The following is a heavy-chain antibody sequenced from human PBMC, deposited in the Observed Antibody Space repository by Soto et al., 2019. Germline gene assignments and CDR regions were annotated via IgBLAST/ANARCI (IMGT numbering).Heavy chain of an antibody. J-gene: IGHJ5*02. CDR3: AKDIQAAGTGWFDP. V-gene: IGHV3-30*18. CDR2: ISYDGSNK. Sequence: LRLSCAASGFTFSSYGMHWVRQAPGKGLEWVAVISYDGSNKYYADSVKGRFTISRDNSKNTLYLQMNSLRAEDTAVYYCAKDIQAAGTGWFDPWGQGTLVTVSS. D-gene: IGHD6-13*01. CDR1: GFTFSSYG.